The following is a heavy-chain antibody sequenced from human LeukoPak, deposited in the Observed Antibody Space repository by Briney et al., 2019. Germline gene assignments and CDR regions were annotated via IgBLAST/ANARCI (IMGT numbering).Heavy chain of an antibody. V-gene: IGHV1-2*02. J-gene: IGHJ4*02. CDR2: INPKTGGT. Sequence: ASVKVSCKASGYTFTDSYMHWVRQAPGQGLEWMGWINPKTGGTNYAQRFQGRVTMTRDTSISTDYMELNSLRSDDTPVYYCARDGRLTIFVRGIITEGSPPKDWGQGTLVTVSS. CDR3: ARDGRLTIFVRGIITEGSPPKD. CDR1: GYTFTDSY. D-gene: IGHD3-10*01.